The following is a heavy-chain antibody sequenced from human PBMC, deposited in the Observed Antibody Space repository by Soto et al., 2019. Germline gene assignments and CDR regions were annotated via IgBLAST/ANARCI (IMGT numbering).Heavy chain of an antibody. D-gene: IGHD3-9*01. Sequence: GGSLRLSCAASGFTFSSYAMSWVRQAPGKGLEWVSAISGSGGSTYYADSVKGRFTISRGNSKNTLYLQMNSLRAEDTAVYYCATPGGYFDWLPFDYWGQGTLVTVSS. CDR3: ATPGGYFDWLPFDY. J-gene: IGHJ4*02. CDR2: ISGSGGST. CDR1: GFTFSSYA. V-gene: IGHV3-23*01.